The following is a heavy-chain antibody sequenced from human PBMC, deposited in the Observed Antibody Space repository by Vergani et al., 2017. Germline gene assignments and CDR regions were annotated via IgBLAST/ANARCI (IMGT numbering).Heavy chain of an antibody. V-gene: IGHV4-59*01. CDR3: ARGGSSWYYYFDY. CDR2: IYYSGST. J-gene: IGHJ4*02. CDR1: GGSISSYY. D-gene: IGHD6-13*01. Sequence: QVQLQESGPGLVKPSETLSLTCTVSGGSISSYYWSWIRQPPGKGLEWIGYIYYSGSTNDNPSLKSRVTISVDTSKNQFSLKLSSVTAADTAVYYCARGGSSWYYYFDYWGQGTLVTVSS.